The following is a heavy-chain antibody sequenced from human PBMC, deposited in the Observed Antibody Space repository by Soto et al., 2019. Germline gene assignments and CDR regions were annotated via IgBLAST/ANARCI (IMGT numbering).Heavy chain of an antibody. CDR2: IYYSGST. J-gene: IGHJ4*02. Sequence: QLQLQESGPGLVKPSEALSLTCSVSGGSISSSSYYWGWIRQPPGKGLEWIGSIYYSGSTYYNPSLKRRVTISIAKSKNQFSLKLSSLTAADTAVYYCARLEGLATISYYFDFWGQGTLVTVSS. CDR3: ARLEGLATISYYFDF. D-gene: IGHD3-9*01. V-gene: IGHV4-39*01. CDR1: GGSISSSSYY.